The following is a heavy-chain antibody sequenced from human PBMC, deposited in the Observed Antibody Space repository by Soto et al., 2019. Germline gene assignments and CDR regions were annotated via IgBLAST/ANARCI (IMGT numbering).Heavy chain of an antibody. Sequence: PXESLSLSCAASGFTFSSYAMHWVRQAPGKGLEWVAVISYDGSNKYYADSVKGRFTISRDNSKNTLYLQMNSLRAEDTAVYYCARADTTIVEGNWFDPWGQGTLVTVSS. CDR2: ISYDGSNK. V-gene: IGHV3-30-3*01. J-gene: IGHJ5*02. CDR1: GFTFSSYA. D-gene: IGHD3-22*01. CDR3: ARADTTIVEGNWFDP.